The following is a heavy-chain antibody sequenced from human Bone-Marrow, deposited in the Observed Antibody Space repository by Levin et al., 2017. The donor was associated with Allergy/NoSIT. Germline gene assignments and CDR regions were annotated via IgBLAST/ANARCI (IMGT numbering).Heavy chain of an antibody. Sequence: GESLKISCKASGYTFTGYYMHWVRQAPGQGLEWMGRINPNSGGTNYAQKFQGRVTMTRDTSISTAYMELSRLRSDDTAVYYCARVIVVVPAANGMDVWGQGTTVTVSS. CDR1: GYTFTGYY. CDR2: INPNSGGT. J-gene: IGHJ6*02. V-gene: IGHV1-2*06. D-gene: IGHD2-2*01. CDR3: ARVIVVVPAANGMDV.